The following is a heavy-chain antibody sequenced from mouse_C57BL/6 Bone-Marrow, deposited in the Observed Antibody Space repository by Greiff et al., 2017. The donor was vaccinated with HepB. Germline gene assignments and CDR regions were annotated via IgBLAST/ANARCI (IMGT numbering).Heavy chain of an antibody. CDR2: IYPGSGST. V-gene: IGHV1-55*01. D-gene: IGHD1-1*01. J-gene: IGHJ2*01. CDR1: GYTFTSYW. CDR3: ARWSTTVVANPYYFDY. Sequence: VQLQQPGAELVKPGASVKMSCKASGYTFTSYWITWVKQRPGQGLEWIGDIYPGSGSTNYNEKFKSKATLTVDTSSSTAYMQLSSLTSEDSAVYYCARWSTTVVANPYYFDYWGQGTTLTVSS.